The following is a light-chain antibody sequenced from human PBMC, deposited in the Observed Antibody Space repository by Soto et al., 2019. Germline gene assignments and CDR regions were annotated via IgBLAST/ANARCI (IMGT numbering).Light chain of an antibody. V-gene: IGKV1-39*01. J-gene: IGKJ1*01. Sequence: DIQMTQSPFSLSASVGDRVTITCRASQSINTYVNWYQQKPGKAPNLLIYAASSLQSGVPSRFSGSGSGTDLTLTISSLQPEDFATYYCQQSYSIPWTFGQGTSVEIK. CDR1: QSINTY. CDR3: QQSYSIPWT. CDR2: AAS.